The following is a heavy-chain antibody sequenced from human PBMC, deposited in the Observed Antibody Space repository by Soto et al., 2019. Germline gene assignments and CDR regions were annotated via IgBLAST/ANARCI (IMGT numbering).Heavy chain of an antibody. Sequence: QVQLVQSGAEEKKPGASVKASCKASGYTFISYAMYWVRQAPGQRLEWMGWINAGNGNTKYSQKFQGRVTITRDTSASTAYMELSSLRSEDTAVYYCARDFNYGSGDYWGQGTLVTVSS. CDR1: GYTFISYA. CDR3: ARDFNYGSGDY. V-gene: IGHV1-3*05. J-gene: IGHJ4*02. D-gene: IGHD3-10*01. CDR2: INAGNGNT.